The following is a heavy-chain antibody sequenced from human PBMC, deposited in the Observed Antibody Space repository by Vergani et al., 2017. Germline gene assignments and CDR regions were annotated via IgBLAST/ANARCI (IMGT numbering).Heavy chain of an antibody. Sequence: EVQLVESGGGLVKPGGSLRLSCAASGFTFSAYGMNWVRQAPGKGLEWISYISSLSKIIYYADTVKGRFTISRDNARGSLSLQMNRLRGEDTAVYYCARLSYDTTPYLQGGYDCWGQGTLVSVSS. CDR2: ISSLSKII. V-gene: IGHV3-48*01. CDR3: ARLSYDTTPYLQGGYDC. CDR1: GFTFSAYG. J-gene: IGHJ4*02. D-gene: IGHD3-22*01.